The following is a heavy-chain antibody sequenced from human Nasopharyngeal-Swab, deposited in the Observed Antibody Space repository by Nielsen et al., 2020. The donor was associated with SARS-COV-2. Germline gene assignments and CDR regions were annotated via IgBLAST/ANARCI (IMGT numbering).Heavy chain of an antibody. V-gene: IGHV3-9*01. CDR3: ARGYKCGNY. CDR2: ISWNSGSI. J-gene: IGHJ4*02. Sequence: SLKISCAASGFPFDDYAMHWVRQAPGKGLEWVSGISWNSGSIGYADSVKGRFTISRDNAKNSLYLQMNSLRAEDTAVYYCARGYKCGNYWGQGTLVTVSS. D-gene: IGHD5-18*01. CDR1: GFPFDDYA.